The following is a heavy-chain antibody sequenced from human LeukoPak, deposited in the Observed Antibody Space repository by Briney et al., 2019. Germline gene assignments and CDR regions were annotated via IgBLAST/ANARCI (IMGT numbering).Heavy chain of an antibody. V-gene: IGHV4-39*01. D-gene: IGHD5-24*01. Sequence: SETLSLTCTVSGGSISSSSYYWGWIRQPPGKGLEWIGSIYYSGSTFDNPSLKSRVTISVDTSKNQFSLKLSSATAADTAVYYCARHRSGWLQSSFDYWGQGTLVTVSS. CDR1: GGSISSSSYY. CDR2: IYYSGST. CDR3: ARHRSGWLQSSFDY. J-gene: IGHJ4*02.